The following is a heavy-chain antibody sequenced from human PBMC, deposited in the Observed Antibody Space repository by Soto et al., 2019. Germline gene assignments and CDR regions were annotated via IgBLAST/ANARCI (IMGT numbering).Heavy chain of an antibody. CDR3: TTKMIVGTGPYDY. CDR2: IKSKTDGGTT. Sequence: PGGSLRLSCEASGFTFINAWMTWVRQVPGKGLEWVGRIKSKTDGGTTDYSAPVKGRFTISRDDSKNTLYLEMNSLKTEDTAVYYCTTKMIVGTGPYDYWGQGTLVTVSS. J-gene: IGHJ4*02. CDR1: GFTFINAW. D-gene: IGHD3-22*01. V-gene: IGHV3-15*01.